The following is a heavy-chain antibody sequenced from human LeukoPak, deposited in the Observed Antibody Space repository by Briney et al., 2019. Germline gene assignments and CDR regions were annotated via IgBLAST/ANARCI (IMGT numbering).Heavy chain of an antibody. Sequence: SETLSLTCTVSGGSISSYYWGWIRQPPGKGLEWIGYIYYSGSTNYNPSLKSRVTISVDTSKNQFSLKLSSVTAADTAVYYCARHLSGYSGYDLASFDYWGQGTLVTVSS. CDR2: IYYSGST. D-gene: IGHD5-12*01. J-gene: IGHJ4*02. CDR1: GGSISSYY. V-gene: IGHV4-59*08. CDR3: ARHLSGYSGYDLASFDY.